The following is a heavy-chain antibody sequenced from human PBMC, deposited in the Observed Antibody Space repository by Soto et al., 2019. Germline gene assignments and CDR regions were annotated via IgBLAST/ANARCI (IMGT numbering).Heavy chain of an antibody. D-gene: IGHD3-10*01. CDR3: AKDRAREYYYGSGSYYNPPGY. CDR1: GFTFSSYA. J-gene: IGHJ4*02. Sequence: PGGSLRLSCAASGFTFSSYAMSWVRQAPGKGLEWVSAISGSGGSTYYADSVKGRFTISRDNSKNTLYLQMNSLRAEDTGVYYCAKDRAREYYYGSGSYYNPPGYWGQGTLVTVSS. V-gene: IGHV3-23*01. CDR2: ISGSGGST.